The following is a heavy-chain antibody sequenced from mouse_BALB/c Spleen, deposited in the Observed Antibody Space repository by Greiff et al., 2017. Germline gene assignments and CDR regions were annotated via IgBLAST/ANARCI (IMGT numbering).Heavy chain of an antibody. Sequence: VQLQQSGPGLVAPSQSLSITCTVSGFSLTSYDISWIRQPPGKGLEWLGVIWTGGGTNYNSAFMSRLSISKDNSKSQVFLKMNSLQTDDTAIYYCVRPYGSSYYAMDYWGQGTSVTVSS. J-gene: IGHJ4*01. V-gene: IGHV2-9-2*01. D-gene: IGHD1-1*01. CDR2: IWTGGGT. CDR3: VRPYGSSYYAMDY. CDR1: GFSLTSYD.